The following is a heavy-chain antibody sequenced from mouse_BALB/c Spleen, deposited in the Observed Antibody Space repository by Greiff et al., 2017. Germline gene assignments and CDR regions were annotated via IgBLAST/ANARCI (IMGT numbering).Heavy chain of an antibody. CDR2: IDPANGNT. CDR3: AIYGTYYFDY. Sequence: EVKVVESGAELVKPGASVKLSCTASGFNIKDTYMHWVKQRPEQGLEWIGRIDPANGNTKYDPKFQGKATITADTSSNTAYLQLSSLTSEDTAVYYCAIYGTYYFDYWGQGTTLTVSS. CDR1: GFNIKDTY. D-gene: IGHD2-1*01. V-gene: IGHV14-3*02. J-gene: IGHJ2*01.